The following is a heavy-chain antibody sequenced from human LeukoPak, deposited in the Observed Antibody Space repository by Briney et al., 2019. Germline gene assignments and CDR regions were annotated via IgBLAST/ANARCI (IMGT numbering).Heavy chain of an antibody. CDR3: ARGFRTGYCSGGSCYSEYYFDY. Sequence: SETLSLTCTVSGGSISSYYWSWIRQPPGKGLEWIGYIYYSGSTNYNPSLKSRVTISVDTSKNQFSLKLSSVTAADTAVYYCARGFRTGYCSGGSCYSEYYFDYWGQGTLVTVSS. D-gene: IGHD2-15*01. CDR2: IYYSGST. V-gene: IGHV4-59*01. CDR1: GGSISSYY. J-gene: IGHJ4*02.